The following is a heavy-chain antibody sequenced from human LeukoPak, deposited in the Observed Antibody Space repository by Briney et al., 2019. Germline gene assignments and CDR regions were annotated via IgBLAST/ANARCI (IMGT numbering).Heavy chain of an antibody. CDR3: ARDTYSSSWYVPNYFDY. CDR1: GYTFTSYD. J-gene: IGHJ4*02. V-gene: IGHV1-8*01. D-gene: IGHD6-13*01. Sequence: ASVKVSCKASGYTFTSYDINWVRQATGQGLEWMGWMNPNSGNTGYAQKFQGRVTMTRNTSISTAYMELSSLRSEDTAVYYCARDTYSSSWYVPNYFDYWGQGTLVTVSS. CDR2: MNPNSGNT.